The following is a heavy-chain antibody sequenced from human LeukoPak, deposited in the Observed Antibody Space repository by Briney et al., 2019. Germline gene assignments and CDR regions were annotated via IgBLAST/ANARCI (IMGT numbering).Heavy chain of an antibody. CDR2: IYYSGST. D-gene: IGHD3-3*01. V-gene: IGHV4-59*01. CDR1: GGSISSYY. CDR3: ARVGPSHPTIFGVVTHYYYMDV. J-gene: IGHJ6*03. Sequence: SETLSLTCTVSGGSISSYYWSWIRQPPGKGLEWIGYIYYSGSTNYNPSLKSRVTISVDTSKNQFSLKLSSVTAADTAVYYCARVGPSHPTIFGVVTHYYYMDVWGKGTTVTVSS.